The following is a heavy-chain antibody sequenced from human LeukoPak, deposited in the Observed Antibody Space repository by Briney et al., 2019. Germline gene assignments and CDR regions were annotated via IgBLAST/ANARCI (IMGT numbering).Heavy chain of an antibody. CDR1: GFGFSTYA. CDR3: AKNLGFDNSVCYHLNFDS. Sequence: PGGSLRLSCVGSGFGFSTYAMSWVRQAPGKGLEWVSAISGSGDNTFYTDSVKGRFTFSRDTSKNTLHLQINRLRAEDTTVYYCAKNLGFDNSVCYHLNFDSWGQGTLVTVSS. D-gene: IGHD3-22*01. V-gene: IGHV3-23*01. CDR2: ISGSGDNT. J-gene: IGHJ4*02.